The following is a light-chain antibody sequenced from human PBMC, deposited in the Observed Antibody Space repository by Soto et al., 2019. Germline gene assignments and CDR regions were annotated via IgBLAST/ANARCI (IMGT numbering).Light chain of an antibody. CDR3: QQRGT. V-gene: IGKV3-15*01. CDR1: QSVSSSY. J-gene: IGKJ3*01. CDR2: GAS. Sequence: MVLTQSPATLSVSPGERTTLSCRASQSVSSSYLAWYQQKPGQAPRLLIYGASSRATGIPARFSGSGSGTEFTLTISSLQSEDFAVYYCQQRGTFGPGTKVDI.